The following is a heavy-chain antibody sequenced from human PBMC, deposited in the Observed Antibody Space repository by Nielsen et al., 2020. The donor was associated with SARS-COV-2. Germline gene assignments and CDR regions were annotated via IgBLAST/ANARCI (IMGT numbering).Heavy chain of an antibody. J-gene: IGHJ6*02. CDR3: ASPLYGDYGVGYYGMDV. Sequence: GESLKISCAASGFTFSSYNMNWVRQAPGKGLEWVSVIYSGGSTYYADSVKGRFTISRHNSKNTLYLQMNSLRAEDTAVYYCASPLYGDYGVGYYGMDVWGQGTTVTVSS. CDR1: GFTFSSYN. D-gene: IGHD4-17*01. V-gene: IGHV3-53*04. CDR2: IYSGGST.